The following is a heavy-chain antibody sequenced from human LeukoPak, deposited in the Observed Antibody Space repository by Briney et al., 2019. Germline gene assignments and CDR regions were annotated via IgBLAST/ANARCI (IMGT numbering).Heavy chain of an antibody. CDR2: IYYSGST. V-gene: IGHV4-39*07. J-gene: IGHJ6*03. D-gene: IGHD5-24*01. CDR1: GGSISSSSYY. CDR3: ASGLGRRDGYNLYYYMDV. Sequence: SETLSLTCTVSGGSISSSSYYWGWIRQPPGKGLEWIGSIYYSGSTYYNPSLKSRFTISVDTSKNQFSLKLSSVTAADTAVYYCASGLGRRDGYNLYYYMDVWGKGTTVTVSS.